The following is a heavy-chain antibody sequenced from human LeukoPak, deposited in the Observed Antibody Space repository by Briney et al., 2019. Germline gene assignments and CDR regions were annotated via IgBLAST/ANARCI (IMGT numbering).Heavy chain of an antibody. CDR3: ALPGYSSSHPFDY. Sequence: SETLSLTCTVSGGSISSSSCYWGWIRQPPGKGLEWIGSIYYSGSTYYNPSLKSRVTISVDTSKNQFSLKLSSVTAADTAVYYCALPGYSSSHPFDYWGQGTLVTVSS. D-gene: IGHD6-13*01. V-gene: IGHV4-39*01. CDR2: IYYSGST. CDR1: GGSISSSSCY. J-gene: IGHJ4*02.